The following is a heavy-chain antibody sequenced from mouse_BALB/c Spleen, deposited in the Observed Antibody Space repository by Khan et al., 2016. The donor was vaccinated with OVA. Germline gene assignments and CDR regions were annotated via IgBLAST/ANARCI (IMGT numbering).Heavy chain of an antibody. CDR2: ISSGGNT. CDR3: ARDYWFVY. CDR1: GFTFSNYA. J-gene: IGHJ3*01. Sequence: EVQVVESGGGLVKPGGSLKVSCAASGFTFSNYAMSWVRQTAEKRMEWVASISSGGNTYFPDSVKGRFTISRDNVRNIVYLQMSSLRSEDTAMYYCARDYWFVYWGQGTLVTVSA. V-gene: IGHV5-6-5*01.